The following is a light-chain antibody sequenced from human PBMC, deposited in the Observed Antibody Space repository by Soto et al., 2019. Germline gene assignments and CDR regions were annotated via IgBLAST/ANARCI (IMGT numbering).Light chain of an antibody. CDR2: WAT. CDR3: QQYYSTPPT. V-gene: IGKV4-1*01. Sequence: DIVMTQSPDFLGVSLGERATINCKSSQSLLYSSTNKNYLVWYQQKPGQPPKVLIHWATTRESGVPDRFSGSGSGTDFTLTISSLHPEDVALYYCQQYYSTPPTFGQATRLEIK. CDR1: QSLLYSSTNKNY. J-gene: IGKJ5*01.